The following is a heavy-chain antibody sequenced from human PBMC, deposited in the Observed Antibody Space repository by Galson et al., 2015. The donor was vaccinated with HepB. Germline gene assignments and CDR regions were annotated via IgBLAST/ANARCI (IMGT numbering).Heavy chain of an antibody. V-gene: IGHV1-69*01. Sequence: SCKASGRTFRTYTISWVRQAPGQGLEWMGGIIPLFGTAKYAQKFQGRVTITADESTSTAYMELSSLRFEDTAVYYCAREGNAETALISPFDYWGQGTLVIVSS. CDR2: IIPLFGTA. CDR3: AREGNAETALISPFDY. D-gene: IGHD5-18*01. J-gene: IGHJ4*02. CDR1: GRTFRTYT.